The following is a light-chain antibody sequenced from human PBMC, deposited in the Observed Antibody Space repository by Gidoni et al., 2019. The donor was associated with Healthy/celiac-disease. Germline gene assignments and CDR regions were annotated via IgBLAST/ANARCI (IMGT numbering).Light chain of an antibody. CDR3: QQGYTTPPT. CDR1: QGISSY. J-gene: IGKJ1*01. CDR2: AAS. V-gene: IGKV1-39*01. Sequence: DIQMSQCPSSLSASGGDRVTITSRASQGISSYLNWYQQKPGKAPKLLLYAASSLQSGVPSRFRVSGSGTDFTLTISSLQPEDFATYHCQQGYTTPPTFGQGTKVEIK.